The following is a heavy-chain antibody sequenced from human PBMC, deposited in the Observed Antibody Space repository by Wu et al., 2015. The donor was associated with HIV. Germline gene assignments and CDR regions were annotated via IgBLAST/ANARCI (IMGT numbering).Heavy chain of an antibody. CDR3: ARNYYGSGALGYYYYGMDV. V-gene: IGHV1-46*01. CDR1: GYTFTSYY. Sequence: QVQLVQSGAEVKKPGASVKVSCKASGYTFTSYYMHWVRQAPGQGLEWMGIINPSGGSTSYAQKFQGRVTMTRDTSTSTVYMELSSLRSEDTAVYYCARNYYGSGALGYYYYGMDVWGQGTTVTVSS. J-gene: IGHJ6*02. CDR2: INPSGGST. D-gene: IGHD3-10*01.